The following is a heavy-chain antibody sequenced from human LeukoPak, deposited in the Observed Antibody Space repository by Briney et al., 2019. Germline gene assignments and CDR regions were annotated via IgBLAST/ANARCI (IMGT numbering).Heavy chain of an antibody. CDR1: GGSFSGYY. J-gene: IGHJ5*02. D-gene: IGHD4-11*01. CDR3: ARGGDYRDNWFDP. V-gene: IGHV4-34*01. Sequence: SETLSLTCAVYGGSFSGYYWSWIRQPPGKGLEGIGEINHSGSTNYNPSLKSRVTISVDTSKNQFSLQLSSVTAADTAVYYCARGGDYRDNWFDPWGQGTLVTVSS. CDR2: INHSGST.